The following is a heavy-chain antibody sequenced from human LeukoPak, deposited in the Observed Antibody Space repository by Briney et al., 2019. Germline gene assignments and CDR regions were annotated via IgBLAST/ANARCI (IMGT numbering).Heavy chain of an antibody. Sequence: GRSLRLSCAASGFTFSSYGMHWVRQAPGKGLEWVAVISYDGSNKYYADSVKGRFTISRDNSKNTLYLQMNSLRAEDTAVYYCAKDLIAAADSYYFDYWGQGTLVTVSS. CDR1: GFTFSSYG. J-gene: IGHJ4*02. CDR3: AKDLIAAADSYYFDY. D-gene: IGHD6-13*01. V-gene: IGHV3-30*18. CDR2: ISYDGSNK.